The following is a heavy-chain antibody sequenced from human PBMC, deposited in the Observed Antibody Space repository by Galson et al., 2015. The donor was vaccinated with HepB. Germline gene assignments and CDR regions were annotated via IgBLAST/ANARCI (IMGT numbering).Heavy chain of an antibody. CDR3: ARALVVVPATIPRYYYGMDV. D-gene: IGHD2-2*01. J-gene: IGHJ6*02. V-gene: IGHV1-69*13. CDR2: IIPIFGTA. Sequence: SVKVSCKASGGTFSSYAISWVRQAPGQGLEWMGVIIPIFGTADYAQKFQGRVTITADESTTTASMKLSSLRSEDSAVYYCARALVVVPATIPRYYYGMDVWGQGTTVTVSS. CDR1: GGTFSSYA.